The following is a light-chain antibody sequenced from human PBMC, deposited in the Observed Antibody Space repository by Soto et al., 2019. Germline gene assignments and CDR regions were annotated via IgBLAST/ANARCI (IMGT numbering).Light chain of an antibody. V-gene: IGLV2-14*01. CDR2: EVS. CDR3: NSYTTSSTVV. CDR1: SSDVGGFTY. Sequence: QSVLTQPASVSGSPGQSITISCTGTSSDVGGFTYVSWYQHHPGKAPKLMIYEVSNRPSGVSYRFSGSKSGNTASLTISGLQAEDEADYYCNSYTTSSTVVFGGGTKVTVL. J-gene: IGLJ2*01.